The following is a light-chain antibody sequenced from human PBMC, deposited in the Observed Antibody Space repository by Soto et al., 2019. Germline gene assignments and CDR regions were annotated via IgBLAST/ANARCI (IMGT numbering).Light chain of an antibody. CDR1: TGAGTCSHF. V-gene: IGLV7-46*01. J-gene: IGLJ2*01. CDR2: AIS. CDR3: LLSYTGARVV. Sequence: QAVVTQEPSLTVSPGGTVTLTCVSSTGAGTCSHFPYWFQQKPGQAPRTLIFAISNKHSWTPARFSGSLLGGKAALTISGAQPEDEAEYYCLLSYTGARVVFGGGTKVTVL.